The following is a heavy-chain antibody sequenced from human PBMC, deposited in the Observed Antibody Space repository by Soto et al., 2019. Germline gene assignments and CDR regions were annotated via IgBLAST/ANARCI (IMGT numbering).Heavy chain of an antibody. CDR1: GGSISSSNYY. V-gene: IGHV4-39*01. D-gene: IGHD2-15*01. CDR2: IYYSGST. CDR3: ASSGYCSGGTCHPYYFDY. J-gene: IGHJ4*02. Sequence: SETLSLTCTVSGGSISSSNYYWGWIRQPPGKGLEWIGSIYYSGSTYYNPSLESRVTISVDTSKNQFSLKLSSVTAADTAVYYCASSGYCSGGTCHPYYFDYWGQGTLVTVSS.